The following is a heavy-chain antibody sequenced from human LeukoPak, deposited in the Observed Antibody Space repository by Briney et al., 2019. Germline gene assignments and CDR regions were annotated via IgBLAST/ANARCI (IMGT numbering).Heavy chain of an antibody. J-gene: IGHJ4*02. V-gene: IGHV1-69*05. CDR2: IIPIFGTA. CDR1: GGTFSSYA. D-gene: IGHD6-13*01. Sequence: VASVKVSCKASGGTFSSYAISWVRQAPGQGLEWMGGIIPIFGTANYAQKFQGRVTMTTDTSTSTAYMELRSLRSDDTAVYYCARAHYSSSPDYWGQGTLVTVSS. CDR3: ARAHYSSSPDY.